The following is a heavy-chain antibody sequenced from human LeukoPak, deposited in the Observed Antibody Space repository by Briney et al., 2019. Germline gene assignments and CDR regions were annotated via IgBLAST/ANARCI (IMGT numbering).Heavy chain of an antibody. Sequence: SVKVSCKASGGTFSSYAISWVRQAPGQGLEWVGRIIPILGIANYAQKFQGRVTITADKSTSTAYMELSSLRSEDTAVYYCARGRMTNTAIGYWGQGTLVTVSS. CDR2: IIPILGIA. D-gene: IGHD5-18*01. CDR1: GGTFSSYA. CDR3: ARGRMTNTAIGY. V-gene: IGHV1-69*04. J-gene: IGHJ4*02.